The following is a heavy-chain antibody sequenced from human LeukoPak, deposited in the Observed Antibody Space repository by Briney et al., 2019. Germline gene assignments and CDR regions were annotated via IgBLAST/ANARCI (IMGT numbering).Heavy chain of an antibody. J-gene: IGHJ6*02. V-gene: IGHV3-23*01. D-gene: IGHD4-17*01. Sequence: GGSLRLSCAASGFTFSSYAMSWVRQAPGKGLEWVSAISGSGGSTYYADSVKGRFTISRDNSKNTLYLQMNSLRAEDTAVYYCAKKITGDYGYYGMDVWGQGTTVTVSS. CDR1: GFTFSSYA. CDR3: AKKITGDYGYYGMDV. CDR2: ISGSGGST.